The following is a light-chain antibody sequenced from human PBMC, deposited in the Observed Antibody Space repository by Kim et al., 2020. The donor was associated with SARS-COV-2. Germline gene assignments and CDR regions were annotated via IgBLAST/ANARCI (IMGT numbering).Light chain of an antibody. V-gene: IGLV2-11*01. CDR3: CSNTGNYVV. Sequence: QSALTQPRSVSGSPGQSVTISCTATSSDVGDYNYVSWYQHHPGKAPKVMIYDVSKRASGVPDRFSGSKSGNTASLTISGLQAEDEADYYCCSNTGNYVVFGGGTQLTVL. CDR1: SSDVGDYNY. J-gene: IGLJ2*01. CDR2: DVS.